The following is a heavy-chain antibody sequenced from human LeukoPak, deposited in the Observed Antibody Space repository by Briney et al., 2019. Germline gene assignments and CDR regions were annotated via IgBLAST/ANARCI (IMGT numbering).Heavy chain of an antibody. Sequence: GGSLRLSCAASGFTFSSYWMSWVRQAPGKGLEWVANIKPDESDKYYVDSVKGRFTISRDNAKNSLYLQMNSLRAEDTAVYYCATAYYYATADWGQGTLVTVSS. D-gene: IGHD3-10*01. CDR3: ATAYYYATAD. CDR1: GFTFSSYW. J-gene: IGHJ4*02. CDR2: IKPDESDK. V-gene: IGHV3-7*01.